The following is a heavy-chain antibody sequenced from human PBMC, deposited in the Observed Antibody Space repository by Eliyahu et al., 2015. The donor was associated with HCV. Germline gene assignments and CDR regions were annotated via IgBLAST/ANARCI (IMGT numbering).Heavy chain of an antibody. CDR3: ARGGDYSGSYYKDFDY. CDR2: INHSGST. Sequence: QVQLQQWGAGLLKPSETLSLTCAVYXGSFSGYYWXWIRQPPGKGLEWIGEINHSGSTNXNPXLKSRVTISVDTSKNQFSLKLSSVTAADTAVYYCARGGDYSGSYYKDFDYWGQGTLVTVSS. V-gene: IGHV4-34*01. CDR1: XGSFSGYY. J-gene: IGHJ4*02. D-gene: IGHD1-26*01.